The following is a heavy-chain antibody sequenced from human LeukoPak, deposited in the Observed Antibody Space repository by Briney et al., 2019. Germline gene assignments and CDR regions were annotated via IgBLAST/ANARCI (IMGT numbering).Heavy chain of an antibody. Sequence: GSVKVSCKASGYTFTSYGISWVRQAPGQGLEWMGWISAYNGNTNYAQKLQGRATMTTDTSTSTAYMELRSLRSDDTAVYYCARDRGTVVTLEYFDYWGQGTLVTVSS. CDR3: ARDRGTVVTLEYFDY. CDR2: ISAYNGNT. CDR1: GYTFTSYG. D-gene: IGHD4-23*01. V-gene: IGHV1-18*01. J-gene: IGHJ4*02.